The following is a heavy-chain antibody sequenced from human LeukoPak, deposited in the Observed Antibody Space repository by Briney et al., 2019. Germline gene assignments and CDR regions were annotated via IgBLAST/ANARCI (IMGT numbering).Heavy chain of an antibody. V-gene: IGHV4-59*01. Sequence: SETLSLTCTVSGGSISSYYWSWIRQPPGKGLEWIAYIYYSGSTSYNPSLKSRVTISVDTSKNQFSLKLSSVTAADTAVYYCARVVVPAATTAVYYYYMDVWGKGTTVTVSS. CDR2: IYYSGST. D-gene: IGHD2-2*01. CDR1: GGSISSYY. CDR3: ARVVVPAATTAVYYYYMDV. J-gene: IGHJ6*03.